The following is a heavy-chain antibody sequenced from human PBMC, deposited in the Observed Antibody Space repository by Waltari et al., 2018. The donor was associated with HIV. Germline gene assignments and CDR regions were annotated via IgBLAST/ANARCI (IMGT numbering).Heavy chain of an antibody. J-gene: IGHJ4*02. CDR3: AKYPGYGSGSFYNFDY. CDR1: GFTFSSYG. CDR2: ISASGSST. V-gene: IGHV3-23*01. Sequence: EVQLLESGGGLVQPGGSLRLSCAASGFTFSSYGMSWVRQAPGKGLEWVVGISASGSSTYEADSVKGRFIISRDNSKDTLYLQMNSLSADDTAIYYCAKYPGYGSGSFYNFDYWGQGTLVTVSS. D-gene: IGHD3-10*01.